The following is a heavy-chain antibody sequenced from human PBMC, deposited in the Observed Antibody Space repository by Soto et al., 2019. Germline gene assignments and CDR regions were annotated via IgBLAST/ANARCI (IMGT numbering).Heavy chain of an antibody. CDR2: IKQDGSEK. Sequence: PGGSLRLSCAASGFTFSSYAMHWVRQAPGKGLEWVANIKQDGSEKYYVDSVKVRFTISRDNAKNSLYLQMNSLRAEDTAVYYCARDRYSYYDFWSGSLPYYYYGMDVWGQGTTVTVSS. V-gene: IGHV3-7*01. CDR1: GFTFSSYA. CDR3: ARDRYSYYDFWSGSLPYYYYGMDV. J-gene: IGHJ6*02. D-gene: IGHD3-3*01.